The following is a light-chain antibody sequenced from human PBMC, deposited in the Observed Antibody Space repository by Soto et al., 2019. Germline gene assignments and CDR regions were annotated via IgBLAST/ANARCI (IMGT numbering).Light chain of an antibody. CDR2: EAS. CDR1: QTFGRW. J-gene: IGKJ1*01. CDR3: QQYNSYLWT. V-gene: IGKV1-5*03. Sequence: DLQMTQSPSTLAASVGDRVTITCRASQTFGRWLAWFQQKPGKAPKLLIYEASNLQSGVPSRFSGSGSGTKFTLTISSLQPDDFATYYCQQYNSYLWTFGQGTKVDIK.